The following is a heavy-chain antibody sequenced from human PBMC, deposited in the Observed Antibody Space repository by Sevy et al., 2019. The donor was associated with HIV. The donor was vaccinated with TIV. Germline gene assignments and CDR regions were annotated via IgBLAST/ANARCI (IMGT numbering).Heavy chain of an antibody. CDR1: GFTVNSNY. D-gene: IGHD5-18*01. CDR2: IHSDDTT. Sequence: GGSLRLSRAASGFTVNSNYMTWVRQAPGKGLEGVSVIHSDDTTYHADSVKDRFTISRDNFKNTLYLHMSSLRAEDTAVYYCARGKSEYGYALNYWGQGTLVTVSS. J-gene: IGHJ4*02. V-gene: IGHV3-66*01. CDR3: ARGKSEYGYALNY.